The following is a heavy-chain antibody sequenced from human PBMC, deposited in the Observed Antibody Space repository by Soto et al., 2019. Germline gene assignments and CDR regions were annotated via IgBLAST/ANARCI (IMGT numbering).Heavy chain of an antibody. CDR2: INAGNGNT. J-gene: IGHJ4*02. CDR1: RYTFTSYA. V-gene: IGHV1-3*01. CDR3: ARDRVGRIAVAGVPFDY. D-gene: IGHD6-19*01. Sequence: QVQLVQSGAEVKKPGASVKVSCKASRYTFTSYAMHWVRQAPGQRLEWMGWINAGNGNTKYSQKFQGRVTITRDTSASTAYMELSSLRSEDTAVYYCARDRVGRIAVAGVPFDYWGQGTLVTVSS.